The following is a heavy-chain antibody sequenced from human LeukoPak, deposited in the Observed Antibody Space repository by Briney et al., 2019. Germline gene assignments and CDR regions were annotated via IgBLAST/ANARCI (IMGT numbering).Heavy chain of an antibody. CDR3: AKRAPYYFDF. V-gene: IGHV3-23*01. CDR1: GFTFSSSG. J-gene: IGHJ4*02. Sequence: GGSLRLSCAASGFTFSSSGMSWVRQAPGEGLEWVSSISASGGSTYYADSVKGRFTISRDNAKNTLYQQMHSLRAEDTALYYCAKRAPYYFDFWGQGTLVTVSS. CDR2: ISASGGST.